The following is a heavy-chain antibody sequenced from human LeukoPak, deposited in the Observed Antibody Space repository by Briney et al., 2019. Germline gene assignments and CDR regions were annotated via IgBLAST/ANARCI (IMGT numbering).Heavy chain of an antibody. CDR2: IKQDGSEK. D-gene: IGHD3-10*01. V-gene: IGHV3-7*01. Sequence: GGSLRLSCAASGFTFSSYWMSWVRQAPGKGLEWVANIKQDGSEKYYVDSVKGRFTISRDNAKNSLYLQMNSLRAVDTAVYYCARDGSWELGSARYWGQGTLVTVSS. CDR3: ARDGSWELGSARY. J-gene: IGHJ4*02. CDR1: GFTFSSYW.